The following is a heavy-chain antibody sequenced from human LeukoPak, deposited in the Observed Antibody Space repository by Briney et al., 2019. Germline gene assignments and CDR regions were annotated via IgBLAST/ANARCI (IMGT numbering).Heavy chain of an antibody. CDR2: IHYSGTT. CDR1: SGSISSYY. D-gene: IGHD3-22*01. Sequence: SESLSLTCTVSSGSISSYYWSWIRQPPGKGLEWIGYIHYSGTTNYDPSLKSRVTISVDTSKNQFSLKLSSVTAADTAVYYCARLKYYYDSSDYSPGAFEIRGQGTPGHVSS. V-gene: IGHV4-59*08. J-gene: IGHJ3*02. CDR3: ARLKYYYDSSDYSPGAFEI.